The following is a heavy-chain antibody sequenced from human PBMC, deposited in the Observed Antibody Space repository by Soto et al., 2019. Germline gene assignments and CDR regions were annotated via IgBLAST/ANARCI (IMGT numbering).Heavy chain of an antibody. CDR3: ASPQGYCSGGSCPSWFDP. Sequence: QVQLVQSGAEVKKPGSSVKVSCKASGGTFSSYAISWVRQAPGQGLEWMGGIIPIFGTANYAQKFQGRVTITPDESTRTAYLELGSQRSEDTAVYYCASPQGYCSGGSCPSWFDPWGQGTLVTVPS. J-gene: IGHJ5*02. D-gene: IGHD2-15*01. V-gene: IGHV1-69*01. CDR1: GGTFSSYA. CDR2: IIPIFGTA.